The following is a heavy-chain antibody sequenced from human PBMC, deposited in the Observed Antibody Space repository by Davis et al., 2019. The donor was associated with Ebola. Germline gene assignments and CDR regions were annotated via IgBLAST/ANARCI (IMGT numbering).Heavy chain of an antibody. V-gene: IGHV3-33*08. J-gene: IGHJ4*02. CDR2: IWYDGSNK. D-gene: IGHD4-11*01. CDR3: ARDPVRATAYYFDY. Sequence: SLKISCAASGFTLSSHWMGWVRQAPGKGLEWVAVIWYDGSNKYYADSVKGRFTISRDNSKNTLYLQMNSLRAEDTAVYYCARDPVRATAYYFDYWGQGTLVTVSS. CDR1: GFTLSSHW.